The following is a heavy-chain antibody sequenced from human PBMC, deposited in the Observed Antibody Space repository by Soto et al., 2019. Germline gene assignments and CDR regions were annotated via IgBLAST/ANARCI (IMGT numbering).Heavy chain of an antibody. CDR1: GFTFGDYA. D-gene: IGHD3-10*01. Sequence: GGSLRLSCTASGFTFGDYAMSWFRQAPGKGLEWVGFIRSRAYGGTTEYAASVKGRFTISRDDSKSIAYLQMNSLKPEDTAVYYCTRFTMVRGVIGVYYYGMDVWGQGTTVTVSS. V-gene: IGHV3-49*03. J-gene: IGHJ6*02. CDR2: IRSRAYGGTT. CDR3: TRFTMVRGVIGVYYYGMDV.